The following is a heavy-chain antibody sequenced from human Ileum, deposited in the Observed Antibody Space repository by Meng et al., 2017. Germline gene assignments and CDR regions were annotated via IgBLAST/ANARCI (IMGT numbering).Heavy chain of an antibody. CDR1: GGSISSGDYY. Sequence: QVQLQESGPRLVKPPQTLSLTGTVSGGSISSGDYYWSWVRQSPGKGPEWIGYIYSNGNTYSNPSLRGRLMISIDTSKNQFSLKLSSVTAADTAVYYCARAPKYCTNAVCSRPLDSWGQGTLVTVSS. J-gene: IGHJ4*02. V-gene: IGHV4-30-4*01. D-gene: IGHD2-8*01. CDR2: IYSNGNT. CDR3: ARAPKYCTNAVCSRPLDS.